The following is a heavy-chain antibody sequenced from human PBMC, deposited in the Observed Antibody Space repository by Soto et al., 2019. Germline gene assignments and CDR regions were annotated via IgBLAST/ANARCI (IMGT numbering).Heavy chain of an antibody. D-gene: IGHD3-10*01. J-gene: IGHJ4*02. V-gene: IGHV4-34*01. Sequence: AETLSLTCAVYGGSFSGYYWSWIRQPPGKGLEWIGEINHSGSTNCNPSLKSRVTISVDTSKNQFSLKMSSVTAADTAVYYCVRVGSLWRHKAFDSWGQGNMVT. CDR3: VRVGSLWRHKAFDS. CDR1: GGSFSGYY. CDR2: INHSGST.